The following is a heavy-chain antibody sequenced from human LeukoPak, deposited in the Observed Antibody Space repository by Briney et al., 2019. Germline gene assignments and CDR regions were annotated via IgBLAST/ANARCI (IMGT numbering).Heavy chain of an antibody. CDR1: VFTFSDYY. V-gene: IGHV3-11*06. D-gene: IGHD6-19*01. J-gene: IGHJ1*01. CDR2: ISSSSSYT. Sequence: GGSLRLSCAASVFTFSDYYMSWIRQAPGKGLEWVSYISSSSSYTNYADSVKGRFTISRDNAKNSLYLQMNSLRAEDTAVYYCASSPGAGSARYFQHWGQGTLVTVSS. CDR3: ASSPGAGSARYFQH.